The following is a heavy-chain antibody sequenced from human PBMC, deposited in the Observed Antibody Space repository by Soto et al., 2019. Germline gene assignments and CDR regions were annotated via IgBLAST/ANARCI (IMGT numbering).Heavy chain of an antibody. V-gene: IGHV4-39*01. Sequence: PSETLSLTCTVSGGSISSSSYYWGWIRQPPGKGLEWIGSIYYSGSTYYNPSLKSRVTISVDTSKNQFSLKLSSVTAADTAVYYCATLPAEPDVEQQLVQADYYYYGMDVWGQGTTVTVSS. J-gene: IGHJ6*02. CDR1: GGSISSSSYY. CDR3: ATLPAEPDVEQQLVQADYYYYGMDV. CDR2: IYYSGST. D-gene: IGHD6-13*01.